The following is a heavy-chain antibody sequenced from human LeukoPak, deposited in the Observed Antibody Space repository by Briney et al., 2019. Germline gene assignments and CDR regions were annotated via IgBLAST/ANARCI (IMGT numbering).Heavy chain of an antibody. Sequence: ASVKVSCKASGYTFTGYYMHWVRQAPGQGLEWMGWIGVYNGDTNYAQKLQGRGTMTTDTSTTTAYMELRGLRSDDTAVYYCARGGYCSGGSCFLRGHDYYMDVWGKGTTVTVSS. CDR3: ARGGYCSGGSCFLRGHDYYMDV. CDR2: IGVYNGDT. D-gene: IGHD2-15*01. V-gene: IGHV1-18*04. J-gene: IGHJ6*03. CDR1: GYTFTGYY.